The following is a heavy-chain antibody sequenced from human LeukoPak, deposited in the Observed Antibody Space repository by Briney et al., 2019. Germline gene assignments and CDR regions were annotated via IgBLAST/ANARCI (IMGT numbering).Heavy chain of an antibody. CDR3: ARDGGIYYDSSGYTSWPSIDYYYYGMDV. CDR2: INPSGGST. CDR1: GYTFTSYY. D-gene: IGHD3-22*01. V-gene: IGHV1-46*01. J-gene: IGHJ6*02. Sequence: ASVKVSCKASGYTFTSYYMHWVRQAPGQGLEWMGIINPSGGSTSYAQKFQGRVTMTRDTSTSTVYMELSSLRSEDTAVYYCARDGGIYYDSSGYTSWPSIDYYYYGMDVWGQGTTVTVSS.